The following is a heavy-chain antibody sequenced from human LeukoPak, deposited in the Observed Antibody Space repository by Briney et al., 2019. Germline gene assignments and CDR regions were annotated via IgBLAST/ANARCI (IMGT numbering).Heavy chain of an antibody. CDR3: ARALDWGSSY. J-gene: IGHJ4*02. CDR1: GFTFSSYA. D-gene: IGHD3-9*01. V-gene: IGHV3-30*04. CDR2: ISYDGSNR. Sequence: GGSLRLSCTASGFTFSSYAMHWVRQAPGKGLEWVAVISYDGSNRYYADSVKGRFTISRDNSKNTLYLQMNSLRAEDTAVYYCARALDWGSSYWGQGTLVTVSS.